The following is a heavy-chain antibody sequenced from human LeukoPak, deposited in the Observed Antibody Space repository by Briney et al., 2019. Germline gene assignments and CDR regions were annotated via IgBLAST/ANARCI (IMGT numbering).Heavy chain of an antibody. CDR1: GFTFNSHL. V-gene: IGHV3-30*04. J-gene: IGHJ4*02. CDR2: ISYDGSNK. D-gene: IGHD4-17*01. CDR3: ARDPVGDPIPYYFDY. Sequence: GGSLRLSCTASGFTFNSHLMGWFRQAPGKVLEWGAVISYDGSNKYYADSVKGRFTISRDNSKNTLYLQMNSLRAEDTAVYYCARDPVGDPIPYYFDYWGQGTLVTVSS.